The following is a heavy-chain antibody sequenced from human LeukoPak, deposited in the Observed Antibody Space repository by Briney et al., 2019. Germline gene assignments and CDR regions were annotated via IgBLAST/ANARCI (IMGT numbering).Heavy chain of an antibody. V-gene: IGHV3-30*02. Sequence: PPGGSLRLFCAASGFTFSSYGMHWVRQAPGKGLEWVAFIRYDGSNKYYADSVKGRFTISRGNSKNTLYLQMNSLRAEDTAVYYCAKAFFAAHDFDYWGQGTLVTVSS. CDR2: IRYDGSNK. CDR3: AKAFFAAHDFDY. J-gene: IGHJ4*02. CDR1: GFTFSSYG.